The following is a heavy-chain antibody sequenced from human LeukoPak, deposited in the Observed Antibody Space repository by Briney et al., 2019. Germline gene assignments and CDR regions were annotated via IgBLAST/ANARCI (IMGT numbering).Heavy chain of an antibody. V-gene: IGHV3-49*03. CDR3: TRDQNYGDYVSIFDY. Sequence: GGSLRLSCTASGFTFGDYAMSWFRQAPGKGLEWVGFIRSKAYGGTTEYAASVKGRFTISRDDSKSIAYPQMNSLKTEDTAVYYCTRDQNYGDYVSIFDYWGQGTLVTVSS. CDR2: IRSKAYGGTT. CDR1: GFTFGDYA. J-gene: IGHJ4*02. D-gene: IGHD4-17*01.